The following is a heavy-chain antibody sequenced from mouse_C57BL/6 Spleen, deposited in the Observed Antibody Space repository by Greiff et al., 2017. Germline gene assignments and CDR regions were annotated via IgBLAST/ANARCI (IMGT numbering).Heavy chain of an antibody. Sequence: DVQLVESGGGLVKPGGSLKLSCAASGFTFSDYGMHWVRQAPEKGLEWVAYISSGSSTIYYADTVKGRFTISRDNAKNTLFLQMTSLRSEDTAMYYCARTLYYGSSYGFDYWGQGTTLTVSS. CDR3: ARTLYYGSSYGFDY. D-gene: IGHD1-1*01. V-gene: IGHV5-17*01. CDR1: GFTFSDYG. J-gene: IGHJ2*01. CDR2: ISSGSSTI.